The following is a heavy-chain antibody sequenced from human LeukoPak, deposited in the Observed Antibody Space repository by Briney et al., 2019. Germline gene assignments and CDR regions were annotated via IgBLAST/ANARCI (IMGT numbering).Heavy chain of an antibody. Sequence: SSETLSLTCAVYGGSFSGYYWSWIRQPPGKGLEWIGEINHSRSTNYNPSLKSRVTISVDTSKNQFSLKLSSVTAADTAVYYCARDYQWLDGGDYWGQGTLVTVSS. J-gene: IGHJ4*02. V-gene: IGHV4-34*01. CDR2: INHSRST. CDR1: GGSFSGYY. D-gene: IGHD6-19*01. CDR3: ARDYQWLDGGDY.